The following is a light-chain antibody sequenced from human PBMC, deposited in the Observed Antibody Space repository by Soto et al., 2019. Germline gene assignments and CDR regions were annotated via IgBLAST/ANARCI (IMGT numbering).Light chain of an antibody. CDR3: SSYAGRYTFAV. Sequence: QAVLTQPRSVSGSPGQSVTISCTGTSSDVGGYNYVSWYQQHPGKAPKLIIYDVTKRPSGVPDRFSGSKSGNTASLTISGLQAEDEADYYCSSYAGRYTFAVYGGGTKLTVL. CDR1: SSDVGGYNY. V-gene: IGLV2-11*01. J-gene: IGLJ3*02. CDR2: DVT.